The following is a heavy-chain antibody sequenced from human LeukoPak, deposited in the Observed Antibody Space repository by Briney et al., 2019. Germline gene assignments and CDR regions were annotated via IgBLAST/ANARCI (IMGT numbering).Heavy chain of an antibody. CDR2: IYTSGST. Sequence: SETLSLTCTVSGGSISSGSYYWSWIRQPAGKGLEWIGRIYTSGSTNYNPSLKSRVTISVDTSKNQFSLELSSVTAADTAVYYCARTNYYYYMDVWGKGTTVTVSS. J-gene: IGHJ6*03. CDR1: GGSISSGSYY. V-gene: IGHV4-61*02. CDR3: ARTNYYYYMDV.